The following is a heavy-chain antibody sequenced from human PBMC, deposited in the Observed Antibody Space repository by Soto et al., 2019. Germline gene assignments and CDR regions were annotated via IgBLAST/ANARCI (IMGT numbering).Heavy chain of an antibody. CDR1: GFTFSSYA. CDR3: AKLHYDDRPSQFDY. D-gene: IGHD3-22*01. Sequence: WGSLRLSCAASGFTFSSYAMSWVRQAPGKGLEWVSAISGSGGSTYYADSVKGRFTISRDNYKNTLYLQMNSLRAEDTAVYYCAKLHYDDRPSQFDYWGKGNMVTVSA. J-gene: IGHJ4*02. CDR2: ISGSGGST. V-gene: IGHV3-23*01.